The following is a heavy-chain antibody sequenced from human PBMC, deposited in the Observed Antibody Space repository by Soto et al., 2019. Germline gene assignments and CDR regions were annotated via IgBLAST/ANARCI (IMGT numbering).Heavy chain of an antibody. Sequence: GGSLRLSCAASGFTFEDYTMHWVRQAPGKGLEWVSLISWDGGSTYYADSVKGRFTISRDNSKNSLYLQMNSLRTEDTALYYCAKDMEPKAVAGTYYGMDVWGQGTTVTVSS. CDR3: AKDMEPKAVAGTYYGMDV. CDR1: GFTFEDYT. CDR2: ISWDGGST. V-gene: IGHV3-43*01. J-gene: IGHJ6*02. D-gene: IGHD6-19*01.